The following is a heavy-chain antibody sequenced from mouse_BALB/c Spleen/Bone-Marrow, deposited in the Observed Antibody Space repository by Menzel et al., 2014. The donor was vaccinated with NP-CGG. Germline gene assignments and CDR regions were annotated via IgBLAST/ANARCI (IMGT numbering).Heavy chain of an antibody. V-gene: IGHV1-80*01. CDR3: ARGGISVDY. J-gene: IGHJ2*01. Sequence: VQLQQSGAELVRPGSSVKTPCESSGYVFSTYWINWVKQRPGQGLEWIGQIYPGDGDTDYNGRFKDKATLTADKSSNTAYMQLSSLTSEDSAVYFCARGGISVDYWGQGTTLTVSS. CDR2: IYPGDGDT. CDR1: GYVFSTYW.